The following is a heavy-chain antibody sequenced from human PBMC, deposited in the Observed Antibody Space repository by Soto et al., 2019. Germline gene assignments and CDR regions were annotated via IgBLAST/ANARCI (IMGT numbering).Heavy chain of an antibody. Sequence: QVQLQESAPGLVKPSTTLSLTCTVSGGSISSGGYYWSWIRQHPGKGLEWIGYIYYSGSNYVNPSLKSRVNISVDTSKNQFSLKLSSVTAADTAVYYCAREGGGHPGFGIDGIDVWGKGTTVTVSS. D-gene: IGHD2-15*01. CDR2: IYYSGSN. V-gene: IGHV4-31*03. J-gene: IGHJ6*04. CDR3: AREGGGHPGFGIDGIDV. CDR1: GGSISSGGYY.